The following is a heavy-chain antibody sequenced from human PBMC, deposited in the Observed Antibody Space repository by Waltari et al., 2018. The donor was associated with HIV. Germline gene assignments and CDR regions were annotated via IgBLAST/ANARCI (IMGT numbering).Heavy chain of an antibody. CDR3: AKDRSGNYYNPWFDP. V-gene: IGHV3-9*01. CDR1: GFPFDDFV. D-gene: IGHD3-10*01. CDR2: ISWNGGGI. Sequence: EVQLVESGGALVQPGRSLRLPWAASGFPFDDFVLYWLRQVPGKGLVGFSGISWNGGGIGYADSVKGRFTISRDNAKNSLYLQMNSLRAEDTAMYYCAKDRSGNYYNPWFDPWGQGTLVTVSS. J-gene: IGHJ5*02.